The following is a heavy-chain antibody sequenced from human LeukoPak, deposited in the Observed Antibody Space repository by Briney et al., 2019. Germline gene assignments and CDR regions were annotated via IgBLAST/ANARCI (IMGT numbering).Heavy chain of an antibody. CDR2: IYYSGRT. D-gene: IGHD6-19*01. Sequence: PSETLSLTCTVSGASVTSSSYYWGWIRQPPGKGLEWIGIIYYSGRTYYNPSLKSRVTISVDTSKNHFSLKLSSVPAAGTAVYYCARSSRAVAGTLDYWGQGTLVTVSS. J-gene: IGHJ4*02. CDR3: ARSSRAVAGTLDY. CDR1: GASVTSSSYY. V-gene: IGHV4-39*02.